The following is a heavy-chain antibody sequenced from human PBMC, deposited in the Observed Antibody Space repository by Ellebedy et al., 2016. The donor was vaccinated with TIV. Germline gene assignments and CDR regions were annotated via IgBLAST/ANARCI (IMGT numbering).Heavy chain of an antibody. CDR3: ARDREIWFDY. V-gene: IGHV3-30*03. CDR1: GFIFSSYG. J-gene: IGHJ4*02. Sequence: GGSLRLSXAASGFIFSSYGFVWVRQAPGKGLEWVASISYEIHNKDYADAVKGRFTISRDNNRKSLYLEINSLRADDTAVYYCARDREIWFDYWGQGALVNVSS. CDR2: ISYEIHNK. D-gene: IGHD2/OR15-2a*01.